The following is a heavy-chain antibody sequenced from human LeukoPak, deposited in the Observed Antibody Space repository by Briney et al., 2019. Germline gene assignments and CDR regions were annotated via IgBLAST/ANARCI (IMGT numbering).Heavy chain of an antibody. J-gene: IGHJ4*02. CDR1: GFTFSTYG. Sequence: GGSLRLSCAASGFTFSTYGMNWVRQAPGKGLNWVAYISGSDSTVYYADSVRGRFTISRDNAKNSLFLQMNSLRAEDTAVYYCAKDILAAGLFFDYWGQGALVTVSS. V-gene: IGHV3-48*01. D-gene: IGHD6-13*01. CDR2: ISGSDSTV. CDR3: AKDILAAGLFFDY.